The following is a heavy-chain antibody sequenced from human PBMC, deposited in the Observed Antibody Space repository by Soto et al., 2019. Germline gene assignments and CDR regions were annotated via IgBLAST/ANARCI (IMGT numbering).Heavy chain of an antibody. J-gene: IGHJ4*02. CDR2: IYSGGDT. CDR3: ARDPPGIAAAGVGG. D-gene: IGHD6-13*01. CDR1: GVTVSNNY. Sequence: EVQLVESGGGLIQPGGSLRLSCAASGVTVSNNYMRWVRQAPGKGLEWVSLIYSGGDTHYADSVKGRFTISRDSSRNTLYLEMNSLRAEDTAVCYCARDPPGIAAAGVGGWGQGTLVTVSS. V-gene: IGHV3-53*01.